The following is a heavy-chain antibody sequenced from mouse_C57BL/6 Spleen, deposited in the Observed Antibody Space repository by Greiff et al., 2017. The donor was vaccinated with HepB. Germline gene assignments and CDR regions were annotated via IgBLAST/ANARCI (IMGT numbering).Heavy chain of an antibody. CDR2: IYPGSGST. J-gene: IGHJ4*01. Sequence: QVHVKQPGAELVKPGASVKMSCKASGYTFTSYWITWVKQRPGQGLEWIGDIYPGSGSTNYNEKFKSKATLTVDTSSSTAYMQLSSLTSEDSAVYYCASRTAPAMDYWGQGTSVTVSS. CDR1: GYTFTSYW. V-gene: IGHV1-55*01. D-gene: IGHD3-1*01. CDR3: ASRTAPAMDY.